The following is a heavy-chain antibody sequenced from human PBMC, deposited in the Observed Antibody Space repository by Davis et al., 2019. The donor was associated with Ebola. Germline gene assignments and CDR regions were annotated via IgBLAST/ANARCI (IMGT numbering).Heavy chain of an antibody. J-gene: IGHJ4*02. D-gene: IGHD2-2*02. CDR1: GFSLSTSGMR. V-gene: IGHV2-70*04. CDR2: IDWDDDK. Sequence: SGPTLVKPTQTLTLTCTFSGFSLSTSGMRVSWIRQPPGKALEWLARIDWDDDKFYSTSLKTRLTISKDTSKNQVVLTMTNMDPVDTATYYCARIRGRYCSSTSCYKRFILPDYWGQGTLVTVSS. CDR3: ARIRGRYCSSTSCYKRFILPDY.